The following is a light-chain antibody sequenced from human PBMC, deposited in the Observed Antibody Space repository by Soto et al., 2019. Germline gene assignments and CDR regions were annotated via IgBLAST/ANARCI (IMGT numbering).Light chain of an antibody. V-gene: IGLV2-14*01. CDR1: SSDAGGYNY. Sequence: QSALTQPASVSGSPGQSITISCTGTSSDAGGYNYVSWYQQHPGKAPKLMIYDVSNRPSGVSSRFSGSKSGNTASLTISGLQAEDEADYYCSSYTSSNTLHVLFGGGTKLTVL. CDR3: SSYTSSNTLHVL. J-gene: IGLJ2*01. CDR2: DVS.